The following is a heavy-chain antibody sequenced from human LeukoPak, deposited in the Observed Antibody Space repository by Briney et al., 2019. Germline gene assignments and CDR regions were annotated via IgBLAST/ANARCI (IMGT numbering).Heavy chain of an antibody. Sequence: GGSLRLSCAASGLTFSGYDMHWVRQAPGKGLEWVSHITWSGSTIFYADSVKGRFTISRDSAKNSLYLQMRSLRDEDTAVYYCARDAGNSGYGMDVWGQGTTVTVSS. CDR1: GLTFSGYD. J-gene: IGHJ6*02. CDR3: ARDAGNSGYGMDV. CDR2: ITWSGSTI. V-gene: IGHV3-48*02. D-gene: IGHD6-19*01.